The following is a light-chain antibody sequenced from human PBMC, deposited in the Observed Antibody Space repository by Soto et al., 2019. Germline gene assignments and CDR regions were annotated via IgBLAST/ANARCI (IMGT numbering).Light chain of an antibody. CDR1: SSDVGGYKY. J-gene: IGLJ2*01. CDR3: SSYGGNNNVV. CDR2: EVT. Sequence: QSALTQPPSASGSPGQSVTISCTGTSSDVGGYKYVSWYQHHPGKAPKVVIYEVTKRPSGVPDRFSGSQSGNTASLTVSGHQAEDEADYFCSSYGGNNNVVFGGGTKVTVL. V-gene: IGLV2-8*01.